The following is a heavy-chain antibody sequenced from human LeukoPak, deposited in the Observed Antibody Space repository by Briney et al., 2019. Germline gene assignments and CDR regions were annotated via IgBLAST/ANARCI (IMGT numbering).Heavy chain of an antibody. J-gene: IGHJ6*03. D-gene: IGHD1/OR15-1a*01. V-gene: IGHV3-53*01. CDR3: ASANNYYYYMDV. CDR2: IYTGGST. CDR1: GFTVSSNY. Sequence: GGSLRLSCAASGFTVSSNYMSWVRQAPGKGLERVSVIYTGGSTYYADSVKGRFTISRDNSKNTLYLRMNSLRAEDTAVYYCASANNYYYYMDVWGKGTTVTVSS.